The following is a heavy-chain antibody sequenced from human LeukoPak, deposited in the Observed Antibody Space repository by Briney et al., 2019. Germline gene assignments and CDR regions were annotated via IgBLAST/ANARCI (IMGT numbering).Heavy chain of an antibody. V-gene: IGHV3-53*04. CDR1: GFTFSSYS. Sequence: GGSLRLSCAASGFTFSSYSMNWVRQAPGKGLEWVSVIYSGGSTYYADSVKGRFTISRHNSKNTPYLQMNSLRAEDTAVYYCARGTAAACHYWGQGTLVTVSS. CDR2: IYSGGST. D-gene: IGHD6-13*01. CDR3: ARGTAAACHY. J-gene: IGHJ4*02.